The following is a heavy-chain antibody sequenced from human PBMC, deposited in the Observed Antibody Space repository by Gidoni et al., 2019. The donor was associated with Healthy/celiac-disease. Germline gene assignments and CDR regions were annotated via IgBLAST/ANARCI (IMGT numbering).Heavy chain of an antibody. CDR3: ARDRGYYDSSGYYSRYYYFDY. J-gene: IGHJ4*02. CDR2: INPSGGST. V-gene: IGHV1-46*01. Sequence: QVQLVQSGAEVKKPGASVKVSCKASGYTFTSYYMHWVRQAPGQGLEWMGIINPSGGSTSYAQKFQGRVTMTRDTSTSTVYMELSSLRSEDTAVYYCARDRGYYDSSGYYSRYYYFDYWGQGTLVTVSS. CDR1: GYTFTSYY. D-gene: IGHD3-22*01.